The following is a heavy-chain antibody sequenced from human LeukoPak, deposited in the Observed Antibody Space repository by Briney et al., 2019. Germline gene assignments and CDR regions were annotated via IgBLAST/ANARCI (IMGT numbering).Heavy chain of an antibody. CDR1: GFTFSSYG. V-gene: IGHV3-30*18. CDR3: AKDLKYYDILTEPYALVTGFDY. CDR2: ISYDGSNK. D-gene: IGHD3-9*01. J-gene: IGHJ4*02. Sequence: GGSLRLSCAASGFTFSSYGMHWVRQAPGKGLEWVAVISYDGSNKYYADSVKGRFTISRDNSKNTLYLQMNSLRAEDTAVYYCAKDLKYYDILTEPYALVTGFDYWGQGTLVTVSS.